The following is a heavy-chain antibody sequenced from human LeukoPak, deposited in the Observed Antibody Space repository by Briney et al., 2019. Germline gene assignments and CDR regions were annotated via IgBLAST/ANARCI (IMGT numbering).Heavy chain of an antibody. D-gene: IGHD1-1*01. CDR3: ARGPKYHLNDGPVDY. V-gene: IGHV1-3*01. CDR1: GYTFTSYA. Sequence: ASVKVSCKASGYTFTSYAMHWVRQAPGQRLEWMGWINAGNGNTKYSQKFQGRVTITRDTSASTAYMELSSLRSEDTAVYYCARGPKYHLNDGPVDYWGQGTLVTVSS. CDR2: INAGNGNT. J-gene: IGHJ4*02.